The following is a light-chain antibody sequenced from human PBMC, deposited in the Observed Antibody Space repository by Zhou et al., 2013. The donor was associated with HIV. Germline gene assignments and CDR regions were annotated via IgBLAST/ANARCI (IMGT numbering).Light chain of an antibody. Sequence: DIVLTQSPATLSLSPGERGTLSCRASQNIKTSLAWYQQKPGQPPRLLIYDASHRATGVPARFSGSGSGTDFTLTISNLEPEDFAVYYCQQRDNWPITFGQGTRLEI. J-gene: IGKJ5*01. CDR1: QNIKTS. CDR3: QQRDNWPIT. CDR2: DAS. V-gene: IGKV3-11*01.